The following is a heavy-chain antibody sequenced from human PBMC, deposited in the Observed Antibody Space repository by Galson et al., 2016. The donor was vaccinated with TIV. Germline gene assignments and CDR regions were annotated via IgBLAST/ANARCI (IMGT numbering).Heavy chain of an antibody. CDR2: IRHVGSDI. CDR3: AKGFHCAFES. Sequence: SLRLSCAASGFTFSNSGMDWVRQAPGKGLEWLAFIRHVGSDIYYADSVKGRFSISRDNSKNTVYLQMNSLRAEDTAVYYCAKGFHCAFESWGQGTLVTVS. V-gene: IGHV3-30*02. J-gene: IGHJ4*02. CDR1: GFTFSNSG.